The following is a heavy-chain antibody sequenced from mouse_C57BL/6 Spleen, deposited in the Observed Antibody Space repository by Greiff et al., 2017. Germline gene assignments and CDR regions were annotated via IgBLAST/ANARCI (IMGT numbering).Heavy chain of an antibody. CDR1: GYTFTDYY. CDR2: IGPGSGSS. J-gene: IGHJ4*01. D-gene: IGHD2-1*01. Sequence: VQLVESGAELVQPGASVKISCKASGYTFTDYYIHWVKQRPGQGLEWIGKIGPGSGSSYYNEKVKGKATLTTDKSSIQAYMQLSSLTSEDAAVYFCERDYGNYEGYAMDYWGQGTSVTVSS. CDR3: ERDYGNYEGYAMDY. V-gene: IGHV1-77*01.